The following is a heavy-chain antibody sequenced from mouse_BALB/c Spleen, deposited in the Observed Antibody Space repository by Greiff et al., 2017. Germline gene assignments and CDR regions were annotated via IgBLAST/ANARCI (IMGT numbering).Heavy chain of an antibody. D-gene: IGHD1-1*01. CDR2: ISTYYGDA. J-gene: IGHJ2*01. CDR1: GYTFTDYA. CDR3: AREDYYGSSFDY. Sequence: QVQLQQSGAELVRPGVSVKISCKGSGYTFTDYAMHWVKQSHAKSLEWIGVISTYYGDASYNQKFKGKATMTVDKSSSTAYMELARLTSEDSAIYYCAREDYYGSSFDYWGQGTTLTVSS. V-gene: IGHV1S137*01.